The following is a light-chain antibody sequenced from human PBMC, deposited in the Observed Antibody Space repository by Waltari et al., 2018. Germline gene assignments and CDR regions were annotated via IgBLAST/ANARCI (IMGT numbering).Light chain of an antibody. J-gene: IGLJ2*01. CDR2: KDT. CDR3: QSADSTSTHVV. CDR1: SLRYYY. V-gene: IGLV3-19*01. Sequence: SSELTQDPAVSVALGQTVRITCQGDSLRYYYANWYRQKPGQAPVLVTYKDTERPSGIPDRFSGSTSGTTVTLTISGVQAEDEADYYCQSADSTSTHVVFGGGTKLTVL.